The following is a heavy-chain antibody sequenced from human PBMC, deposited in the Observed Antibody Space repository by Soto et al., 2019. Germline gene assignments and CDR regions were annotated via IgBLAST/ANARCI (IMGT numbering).Heavy chain of an antibody. Sequence: QVQLVQSGAEVKKPGSSVKVSCKTSGGTFSSYAISWVRQAPGQGLEWMGGIIPIFDTANYAQKFQGRVTITADESTSIAYMELSSLISEDTAVYYCARHDCISSSCYYYYYYSMDVWGQGTTVTVSS. J-gene: IGHJ6*02. V-gene: IGHV1-69*12. CDR1: GGTFSSYA. CDR3: ARHDCISSSCYYYYYYSMDV. D-gene: IGHD2-2*01. CDR2: IIPIFDTA.